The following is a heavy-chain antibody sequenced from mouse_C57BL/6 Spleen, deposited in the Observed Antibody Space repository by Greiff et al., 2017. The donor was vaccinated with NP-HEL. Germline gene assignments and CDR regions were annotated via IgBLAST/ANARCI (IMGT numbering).Heavy chain of an antibody. V-gene: IGHV10-3*01. CDR3: VREGGNYGFFYAMDY. Sequence: EVMLVESGGGLVQPKGSLKLSCAASGFTFNTYAMHWVRQAPGKGLEWVARIRSKSSNYATYYADSVKDRFTVSRDDSQSMLYLQMNNLKTEDTAMYYCVREGGNYGFFYAMDYWGQGTSVTVSS. CDR2: IRSKSSNYAT. J-gene: IGHJ4*01. CDR1: GFTFNTYA. D-gene: IGHD2-1*01.